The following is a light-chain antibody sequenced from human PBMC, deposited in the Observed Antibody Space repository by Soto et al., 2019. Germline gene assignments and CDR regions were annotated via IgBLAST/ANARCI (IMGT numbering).Light chain of an antibody. V-gene: IGKV1-5*01. CDR1: QSISGR. CDR3: QQYHSYQYT. Sequence: DIPLAQSPSTLSAFVGDRVTISCRARQSISGRLAWYQQKAGRAPNLLIYDASTLETGVPLRFSGSGSGTEFSLTISGLQPDDFATYYCQQYHSYQYTFGQGTKLEIK. J-gene: IGKJ2*01. CDR2: DAS.